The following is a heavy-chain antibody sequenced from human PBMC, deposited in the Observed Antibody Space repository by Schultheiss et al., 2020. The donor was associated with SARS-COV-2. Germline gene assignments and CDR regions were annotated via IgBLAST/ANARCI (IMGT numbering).Heavy chain of an antibody. J-gene: IGHJ5*02. Sequence: GESLKISCAASGFTFSSYGMHWVRQAPGKGLEWVAVIWYDGSNKYYADSVKGRFTISRDNSKNTLYLQMNSLRAEDTAVYYCARGGTLDIVVVPAAINRENWFDPWGQGTLVTVSS. V-gene: IGHV3-33*01. CDR1: GFTFSSYG. CDR2: IWYDGSNK. CDR3: ARGGTLDIVVVPAAINRENWFDP. D-gene: IGHD2-2*01.